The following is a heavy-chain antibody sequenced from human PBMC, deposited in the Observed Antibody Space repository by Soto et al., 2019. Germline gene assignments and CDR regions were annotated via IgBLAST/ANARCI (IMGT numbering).Heavy chain of an antibody. V-gene: IGHV1-18*01. CDR1: GYIFTTYS. CDR3: AREAFGVQASWFDP. Sequence: QLQLVQSGSEVRMPGASVKVSRKASGYIFTTYSITWVRQAPGQGLEWMGWVSASNGKTNYAQKFEDRVTMTTDTSTTTAYMELRSLRSDDTAVYYCAREAFGVQASWFDPWGQGTLVTVSS. J-gene: IGHJ5*02. CDR2: VSASNGKT. D-gene: IGHD3-10*01.